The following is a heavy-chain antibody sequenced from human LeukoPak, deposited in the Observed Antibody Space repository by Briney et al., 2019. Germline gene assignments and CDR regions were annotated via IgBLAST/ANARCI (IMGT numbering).Heavy chain of an antibody. D-gene: IGHD3-3*01. CDR2: IKQDGSEK. J-gene: IGHJ6*02. V-gene: IGHV3-7*01. CDR3: ARVGRFNYYYYYGMDV. Sequence: GGSLRLSCAASGFTFSSYWMSWVRQAPGKGLEWVANIKQDGSEKYYVDSVKGRFTISRDNAKNSLYLQMNSLRAEDTAVYYCARVGRFNYYYYYGMDVWGQGTTVTVSS. CDR1: GFTFSSYW.